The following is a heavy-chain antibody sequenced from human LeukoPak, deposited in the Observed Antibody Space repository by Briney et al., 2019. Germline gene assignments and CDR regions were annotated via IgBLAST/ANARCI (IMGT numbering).Heavy chain of an antibody. Sequence: SETLSLTCTVSGGSISSYYWSWIRQPPGKGLEWIGYIYYSGSTNYNPSLKSRVTISVDTSKNQFSLKLSSVTAADTAVYYCASYGMRKAFDNWGQGTMVTVSS. J-gene: IGHJ3*02. CDR3: ASYGMRKAFDN. CDR1: GGSISSYY. D-gene: IGHD3-9*01. CDR2: IYYSGST. V-gene: IGHV4-59*08.